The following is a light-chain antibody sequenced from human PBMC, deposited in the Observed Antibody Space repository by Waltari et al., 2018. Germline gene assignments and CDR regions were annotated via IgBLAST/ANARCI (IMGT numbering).Light chain of an antibody. V-gene: IGKV4-1*01. CDR3: QQYYDTPRT. CDR2: WAS. Sequence: DIVMTQSPDSLAVSLGERATINCKSSQTVLYSSDNNNYLAWYQQKLGKPPKLLICWASTRASGVPARFSGSGSGTDFTLTISSLQAEDVAVYYCQQYYDTPRTFGQGTRVEIK. CDR1: QTVLYSSDNNNY. J-gene: IGKJ1*01.